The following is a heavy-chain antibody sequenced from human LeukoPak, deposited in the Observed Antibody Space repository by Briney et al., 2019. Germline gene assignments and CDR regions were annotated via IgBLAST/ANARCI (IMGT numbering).Heavy chain of an antibody. CDR3: AKPHNYYDSSGCLDY. J-gene: IGHJ4*02. CDR1: GFTFSSYG. V-gene: IGHV3-30*02. Sequence: GGSLRLSCAASGFTFSSYGMHWVRQAPGKGLEWVAFIRYDGSNKYYADSVKGRFTISRDNSKNTLYLQMNSLRAEDTAVYYCAKPHNYYDSSGCLDYWGQGTLVTVSS. D-gene: IGHD3-22*01. CDR2: IRYDGSNK.